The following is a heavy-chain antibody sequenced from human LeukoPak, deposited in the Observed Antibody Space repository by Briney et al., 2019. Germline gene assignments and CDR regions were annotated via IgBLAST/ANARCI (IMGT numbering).Heavy chain of an antibody. D-gene: IGHD3-22*01. CDR2: ISDNGSGT. J-gene: IGHJ3*02. CDR3: ARDRTSGYYYTDAFDI. V-gene: IGHV3-21*01. Sequence: GGSLRLSCAASGVTFSSHGMSWVRQAPGKGLEWVSSISDNGSGTTYADSVKGRFTISRDNAKNSLYLQMNSLRAEDTAVYYCARDRTSGYYYTDAFDIWGQGTMVTVSS. CDR1: GVTFSSHG.